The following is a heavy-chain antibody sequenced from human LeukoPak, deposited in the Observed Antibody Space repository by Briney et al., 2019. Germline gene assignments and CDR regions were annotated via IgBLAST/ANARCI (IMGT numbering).Heavy chain of an antibody. CDR1: GFTFSSYS. J-gene: IGHJ4*02. Sequence: GGSLRLSCAASGFTFSSYSMNWVRQAPGKGLEWVSSISSSSSYIYYADSVKGRFTISRDNAKNSLYLQMNSLRAEDTAVYYCASYSGSSFLFPALDYWGQGTLVTVSS. D-gene: IGHD1-26*01. V-gene: IGHV3-21*01. CDR2: ISSSSSYI. CDR3: ASYSGSSFLFPALDY.